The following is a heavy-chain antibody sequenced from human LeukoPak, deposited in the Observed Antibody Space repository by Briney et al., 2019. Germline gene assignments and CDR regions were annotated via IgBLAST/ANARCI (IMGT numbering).Heavy chain of an antibody. CDR1: DGSFSNYY. Sequence: SETLSLTCAVYDGSFSNYYCTWIRHPPGNGLEWIGEINHSGSTNYNPSLKSRVTISVDTSKNQFSLNLSSVTAADTAVYYCARIRCSTCAFDYWGQGTLVTVSS. V-gene: IGHV4-34*01. CDR3: ARIRCSTCAFDY. D-gene: IGHD2-15*01. CDR2: INHSGST. J-gene: IGHJ4*02.